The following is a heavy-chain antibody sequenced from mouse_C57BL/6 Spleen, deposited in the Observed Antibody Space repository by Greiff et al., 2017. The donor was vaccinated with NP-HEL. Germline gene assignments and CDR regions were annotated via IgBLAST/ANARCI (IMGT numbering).Heavy chain of an antibody. CDR3: ASYYCSSYFDY. V-gene: IGHV1-19*01. CDR1: GYTFTDYY. J-gene: IGHJ2*01. CDR2: INPYNGDT. D-gene: IGHD1-1*01. Sequence: EVQLQQSGPVLVKPGASVKMSCKASGYTFTDYYMNWVKQSHGKSLEWIGVINPYNGDTNYNQKFKGKATLTVDKSSSTAYMELNSLTSEDSAVYYCASYYCSSYFDYWGQGTTLTVSS.